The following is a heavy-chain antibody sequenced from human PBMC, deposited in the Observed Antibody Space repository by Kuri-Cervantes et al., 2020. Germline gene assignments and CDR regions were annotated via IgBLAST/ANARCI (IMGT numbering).Heavy chain of an antibody. J-gene: IGHJ6*02. CDR1: GFTFSSYS. D-gene: IGHD3-16*02. V-gene: IGHV3-21*01. CDR2: ISSSCSYI. Sequence: GGSLRLSCAASGFTFSSYSMNWVRQAPGKGLEWVSSISSSCSYIYYADSVKGRFTISRDNAKNSLYLQMNSLRAEDTAVYYCARFMITFGGVIVSRYGMDVWGQGTTVTVSS. CDR3: ARFMITFGGVIVSRYGMDV.